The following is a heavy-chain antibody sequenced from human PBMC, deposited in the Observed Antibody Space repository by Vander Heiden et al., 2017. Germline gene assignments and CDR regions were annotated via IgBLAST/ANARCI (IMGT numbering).Heavy chain of an antibody. CDR1: GGSISSSSYY. CDR3: ARPYQLLNWFDP. J-gene: IGHJ5*02. D-gene: IGHD2-2*01. Sequence: QLPLQESGPGLVTPSETLSLTCTVSGGSISSSSYYWGWIRQPPGKGLEWIGSIYYSGSTYYNPSLKSRVTISVDTSKNQFSLKLSSVTAADTAVYYCARPYQLLNWFDPWGQGTLVTVSS. V-gene: IGHV4-39*01. CDR2: IYYSGST.